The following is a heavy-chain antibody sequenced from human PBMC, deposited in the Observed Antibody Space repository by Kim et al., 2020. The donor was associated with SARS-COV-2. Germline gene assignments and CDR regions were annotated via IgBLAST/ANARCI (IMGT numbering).Heavy chain of an antibody. D-gene: IGHD3-3*01. CDR1: GGSISSYY. J-gene: IGHJ4*02. V-gene: IGHV4-59*08. CDR3: ASLGWTYDY. Sequence: SETLSLTCTVSGGSISSYYWSWIRQPPGKGLEWIGYIYFRGGSNYNPSLKSRVTISVDTSKNQVSLKLSSVTAADTAVYYCASLGWTYDYWGQGTLVTVSS. CDR2: IYFRGGS.